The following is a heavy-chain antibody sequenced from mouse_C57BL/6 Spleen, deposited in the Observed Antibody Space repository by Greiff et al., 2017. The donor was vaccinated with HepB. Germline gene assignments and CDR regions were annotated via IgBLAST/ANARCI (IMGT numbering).Heavy chain of an antibody. J-gene: IGHJ1*03. D-gene: IGHD2-5*01. CDR1: GYTFTSYW. Sequence: QVHVKQPGAELVMPGASVKLSCKASGYTFTSYWMHWVKQRPGQGLEWIGEIDPSDSYTNYNQKFKGKSTLTVDKSSSTAYMQLSSLTSEDSAVYYCARREGVLYSNPYWYFDVWGTGTTVTVSS. CDR2: IDPSDSYT. V-gene: IGHV1-69*01. CDR3: ARREGVLYSNPYWYFDV.